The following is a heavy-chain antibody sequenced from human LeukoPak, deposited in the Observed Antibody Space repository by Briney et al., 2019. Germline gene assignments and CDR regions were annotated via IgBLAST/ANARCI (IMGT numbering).Heavy chain of an antibody. Sequence: GGSLRLSCAASGFTFSSYAMSWVRQAPGKGLEWVSAISGSGGSTYYADSVKGRFTISRDNSKNTLYLQMNSLRAEDTATYYCARGSSKNQYSSGWYHDYWGHGALVTVSS. V-gene: IGHV3-23*01. J-gene: IGHJ4*01. D-gene: IGHD6-19*01. CDR2: ISGSGGST. CDR3: ARGSSKNQYSSGWYHDY. CDR1: GFTFSSYA.